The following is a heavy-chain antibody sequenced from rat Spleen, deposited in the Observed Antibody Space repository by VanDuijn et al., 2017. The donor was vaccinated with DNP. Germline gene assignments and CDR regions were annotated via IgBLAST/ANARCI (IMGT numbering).Heavy chain of an antibody. Sequence: EVQLVESGGGLVQSGRSLKLSCAASGFTFSNYGMAWVRQAPTKGLEWVASITNSGGNTYYRDSVKGRFTISRDNAENTVYLQMNSLRSEDTATYYCAKTGLAYWGQGTLVTVSS. CDR3: AKTGLAY. CDR2: ITNSGGNT. V-gene: IGHV5S13*01. J-gene: IGHJ3*01. CDR1: GFTFSNYG.